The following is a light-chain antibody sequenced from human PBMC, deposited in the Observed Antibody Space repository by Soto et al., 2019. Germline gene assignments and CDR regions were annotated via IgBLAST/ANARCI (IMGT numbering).Light chain of an antibody. Sequence: DILMTQSPSSLFASIGDRVTFTCRSSRTIDTYLNWYQQTPGKAPKLLMYGASSLQSGVPYRFSGSGSGTDFTLTISSLQPEDFATYYCQQTFSSPHTFGGGTRVEIK. J-gene: IGKJ4*01. V-gene: IGKV1-39*01. CDR1: RTIDTY. CDR2: GAS. CDR3: QQTFSSPHT.